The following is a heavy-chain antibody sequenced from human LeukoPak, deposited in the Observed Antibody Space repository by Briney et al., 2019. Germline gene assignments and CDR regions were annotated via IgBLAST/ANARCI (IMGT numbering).Heavy chain of an antibody. J-gene: IGHJ4*02. CDR2: IKQGGSEK. CDR3: AREGQGYGGKDY. CDR1: GFTFSSHW. D-gene: IGHD4-23*01. V-gene: IGHV3-7*05. Sequence: GGSLRLSCVASGFTFSSHWMTWVRQAPGKGLEWVVNIKQGGSEKHYVDSVKGRFTISRDDAKNSLYLQMSTLRAEDTAVYYCAREGQGYGGKDYWGQGTRVTVSS.